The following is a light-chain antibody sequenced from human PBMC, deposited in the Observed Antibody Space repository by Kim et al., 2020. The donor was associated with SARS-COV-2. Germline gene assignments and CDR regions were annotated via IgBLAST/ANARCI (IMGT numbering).Light chain of an antibody. V-gene: IGLV3-1*01. CDR1: KLGDKY. Sequence: VAPGNTATITCSGNKLGDKYASWYQQKPGQSPVLVIYQDNERPSGIPERFSGSNSGNTATLTISGTQAMDEADYYCQAWDSSTTMVFGGGTQLTVL. CDR3: QAWDSSTTMV. CDR2: QDN. J-gene: IGLJ3*02.